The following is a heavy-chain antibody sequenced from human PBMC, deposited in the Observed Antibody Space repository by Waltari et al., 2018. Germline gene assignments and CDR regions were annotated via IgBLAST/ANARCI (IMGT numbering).Heavy chain of an antibody. D-gene: IGHD1-1*01. CDR3: ATYIGASVGTAAFDV. V-gene: IGHV4-39*01. Sequence: QLQLQESGPGLVKPSETLSLTCSVSGVSITSNRHYWGWIRQPPGQGLEWIGTMSYSGATYSSPSLKSRVTISRDTSKNQLSLKLGSVTAADTAIYYCATYIGASVGTAAFDVWGQGMMVSVSS. CDR2: MSYSGAT. CDR1: GVSITSNRHY. J-gene: IGHJ3*01.